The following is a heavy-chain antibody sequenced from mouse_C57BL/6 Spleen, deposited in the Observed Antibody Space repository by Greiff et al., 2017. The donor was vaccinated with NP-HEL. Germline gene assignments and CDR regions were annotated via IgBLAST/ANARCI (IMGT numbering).Heavy chain of an antibody. CDR1: GFTFTDYY. CDR3: ASYTNTWFAY. D-gene: IGHD4-1*01. CDR2: IRNKANGYTT. J-gene: IGHJ3*01. Sequence: EVQLVESGGGLVQPGGSLSLSCAASGFTFTDYYISWVRQPPGKALEWLGFIRNKANGYTTEYSASVKGRFTISRDNSQSILYLQMNALRAEDSATYDWASYTNTWFAYWGQGTLVTVSA. V-gene: IGHV7-3*01.